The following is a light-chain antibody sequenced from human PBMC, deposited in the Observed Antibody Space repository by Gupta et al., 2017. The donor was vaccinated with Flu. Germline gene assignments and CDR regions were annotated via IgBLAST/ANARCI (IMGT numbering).Light chain of an antibody. V-gene: IGLV3-10*01. Sequence: SYALTQAPSVSVSPGQTARITCSGDALPKKYAYWYQQKSGQAPVLVIFEDTKRPSGISERFSGSSSGTSATLTISGAQVEDEADYYCYSTDSRGNRYVFGTGTKVTVL. J-gene: IGLJ1*01. CDR1: ALPKKY. CDR2: EDT. CDR3: YSTDSRGNRYV.